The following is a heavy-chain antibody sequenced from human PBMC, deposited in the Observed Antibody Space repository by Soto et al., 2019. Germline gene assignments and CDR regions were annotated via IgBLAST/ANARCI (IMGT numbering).Heavy chain of an antibody. CDR2: IYYSGST. V-gene: IGHV4-31*03. Sequence: SETLSLTCTVSGGSISSGGYYWSWIRQHPGKGLEWIGYIYYSGSTYYNPSLKSRVTISVDTSKNQFSLKLSSVTAADTAVYYCARGKKLYDILTGYYPYYFDYWGQGTLVTSPQ. CDR3: ARGKKLYDILTGYYPYYFDY. D-gene: IGHD3-9*01. J-gene: IGHJ4*02. CDR1: GGSISSGGYY.